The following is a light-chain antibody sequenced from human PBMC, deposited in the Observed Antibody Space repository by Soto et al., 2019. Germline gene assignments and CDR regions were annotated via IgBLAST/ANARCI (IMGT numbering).Light chain of an antibody. CDR2: EVS. Sequence: EIVMTQSPVTLSVSPGERATLSCRASQNISRSLAWYLQKPGQPPQLLIYEVSNRFSGVPDRFSGSGSGTDFTLKISRVEAEDVGVYYCMQSIQLPITFGQGTRLEIK. CDR3: MQSIQLPIT. CDR1: QNISRS. V-gene: IGKV2D-29*01. J-gene: IGKJ5*01.